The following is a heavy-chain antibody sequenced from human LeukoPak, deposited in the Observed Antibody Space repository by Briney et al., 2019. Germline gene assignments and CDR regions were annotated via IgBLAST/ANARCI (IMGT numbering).Heavy chain of an antibody. V-gene: IGHV3-30*02. CDR2: IRYDGSNK. CDR3: AKDAFYGSGSRPFDY. Sequence: GGSLRLSCAASGFTFSSYGMHWVRQAPGKGLEWAAFIRYDGSNKYYADSVKGRFTISRDNSKDTLYLQMNSLRAEDTAVYYCAKDAFYGSGSRPFDYWGQGTLVTVSS. CDR1: GFTFSSYG. D-gene: IGHD3-10*01. J-gene: IGHJ4*02.